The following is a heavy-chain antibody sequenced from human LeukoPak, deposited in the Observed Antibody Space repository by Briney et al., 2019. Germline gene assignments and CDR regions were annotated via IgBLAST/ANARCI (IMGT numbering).Heavy chain of an antibody. CDR3: ARGGGVRGVSAPDY. CDR1: GGSISSGSYY. V-gene: IGHV4-61*02. CDR2: IYTSGST. D-gene: IGHD3-10*01. Sequence: KPSETLSLTCTVSGGSISSGSYYWSWIRQPAGKGLEWIGRIYTSGSTNYNPSLKSRVTISVDTSKNQFSLKLSSVTAADTAVYYCARGGGVRGVSAPDYWGQGTLVTVSS. J-gene: IGHJ4*02.